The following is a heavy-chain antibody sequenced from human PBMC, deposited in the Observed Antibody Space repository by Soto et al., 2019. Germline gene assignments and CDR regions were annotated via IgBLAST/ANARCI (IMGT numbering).Heavy chain of an antibody. J-gene: IGHJ4*02. D-gene: IGHD1-26*01. CDR3: ARSEATGLDY. Sequence: QVQLQESGPGLVKPSGTLSLTCTVSGCSMSSSNWWNWVRQSPGKGLEWIGEAHHSGSTNYNPSLKVRVTISVDKSKNHFSLKLSSVTAADTYVYDCARSEATGLDYWGQGTLVTVSS. V-gene: IGHV4-4*02. CDR1: GCSMSSSNW. CDR2: AHHSGST.